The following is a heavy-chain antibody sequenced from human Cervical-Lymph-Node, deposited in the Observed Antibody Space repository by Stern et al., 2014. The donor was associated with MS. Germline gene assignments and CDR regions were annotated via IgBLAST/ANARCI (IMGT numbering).Heavy chain of an antibody. CDR2: VSRSSTFI. D-gene: IGHD6-19*01. Sequence: QLVQSGGGLVKPGESLRLSCAASGFTFSSYDMTWVRQAPGKGLEWVASVSRSSTFIYYADSVKGRFTVSRDNSQNSVYLQMNSLRLEDTAVYYCSRDQQQWLGAVHFDYWGQGVLVTVSS. V-gene: IGHV3-21*01. J-gene: IGHJ4*02. CDR1: GFTFSSYD. CDR3: SRDQQQWLGAVHFDY.